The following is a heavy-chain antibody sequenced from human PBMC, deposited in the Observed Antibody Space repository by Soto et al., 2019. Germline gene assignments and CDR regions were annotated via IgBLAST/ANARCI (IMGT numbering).Heavy chain of an antibody. D-gene: IGHD2-2*01. J-gene: IGHJ6*02. CDR1: GFTFSSYG. CDR3: AKDHLIVVVPAFSYGMDV. V-gene: IGHV3-30*18. CDR2: ISYDGSNK. Sequence: QSGGSLRLSCAASGFTFSSYGMHWVRQAPGKGLEWVAVISYDGSNKYYADSVKGRFTISRDNSKNTLYLQMNSLRAEDTAVYYCAKDHLIVVVPAFSYGMDVWGQGTTVTVSS.